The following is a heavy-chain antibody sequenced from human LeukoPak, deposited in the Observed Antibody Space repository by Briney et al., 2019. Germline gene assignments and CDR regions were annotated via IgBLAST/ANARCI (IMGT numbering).Heavy chain of an antibody. CDR3: ARGKGVPAAGPSQREQEHYFDY. V-gene: IGHV3-23*01. CDR1: GFTLSSYA. CDR2: VSGGGGST. Sequence: GGSLRLSCAASGFTLSSYAMSWVRQAPGKGLEWVSAVSGGGGSTYYADSVKGRFTISRDNSKNTLYLQMNSLRAEDTALYYCARGKGVPAAGPSQREQEHYFDYWGQGTLVTVPS. J-gene: IGHJ4*02. D-gene: IGHD6-13*01.